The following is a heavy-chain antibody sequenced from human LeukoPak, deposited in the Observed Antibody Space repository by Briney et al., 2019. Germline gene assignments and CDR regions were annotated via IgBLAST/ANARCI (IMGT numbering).Heavy chain of an antibody. D-gene: IGHD5/OR15-5a*01. Sequence: GGSLRLSCVASGFIFSDHAFHWVRQSPDKGLEWVALIGSDGTKKCYADSVQGRFTVSRENSKNTLFLQMNTVRADDTAVYFCARQMTSTRLFDSWGQGTLVTVSS. V-gene: IGHV3-30*04. CDR2: IGSDGTKK. J-gene: IGHJ4*02. CDR1: GFIFSDHA. CDR3: ARQMTSTRLFDS.